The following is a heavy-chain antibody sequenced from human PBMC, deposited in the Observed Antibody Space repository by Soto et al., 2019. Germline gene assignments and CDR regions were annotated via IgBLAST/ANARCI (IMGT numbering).Heavy chain of an antibody. V-gene: IGHV3-23*01. CDR1: GFTFSSYA. J-gene: IGHJ4*02. CDR3: AKDRVEFGRDLAPFDY. Sequence: EVQLLESGGGLVQPGGSLRLSCAASGFTFSSYAMSWVRQAPGKGLEWVSAISGSGGSTYYADSVKGRFTISRDNSKNTLYLQMNSLRAEDTAVYYCAKDRVEFGRDLAPFDYWGQGTLVTVSS. D-gene: IGHD3-10*01. CDR2: ISGSGGST.